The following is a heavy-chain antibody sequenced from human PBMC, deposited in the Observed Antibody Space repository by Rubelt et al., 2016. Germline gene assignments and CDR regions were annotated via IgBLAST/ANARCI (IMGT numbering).Heavy chain of an antibody. V-gene: IGHV1-18*01. D-gene: IGHD3-9*01. CDR1: GYTFTSYG. Sequence: QVQLVQSGAEVKKPGASVKVSCKASGYTFTSYGISWVRQAPGQGLEWMGWISAYNGNTKYEQKLQGRVTMATDTSTGTGDMEMRSLRSDDTAVYYCARDDILTGYWVIDYWGQGNLVTVSS. CDR3: ARDDILTGYWVIDY. CDR2: ISAYNGNT. J-gene: IGHJ4*02.